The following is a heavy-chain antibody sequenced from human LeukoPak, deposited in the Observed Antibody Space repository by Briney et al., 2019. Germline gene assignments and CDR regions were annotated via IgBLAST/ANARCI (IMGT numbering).Heavy chain of an antibody. J-gene: IGHJ6*03. CDR1: GFTFDDYG. D-gene: IGHD4-17*01. V-gene: IGHV3-20*04. CDR3: ARGFYGDYDYYYYMDV. CDR2: INWNGGST. Sequence: GGSLRLSCAASGFTFDDYGMSWVRQAPGKGLEWVSGINWNGGSTGYADSVKGRFTISRDNAKNSLYLQTNSLRAEDTALYYCARGFYGDYDYYYYMDVWGKGTTVTVSS.